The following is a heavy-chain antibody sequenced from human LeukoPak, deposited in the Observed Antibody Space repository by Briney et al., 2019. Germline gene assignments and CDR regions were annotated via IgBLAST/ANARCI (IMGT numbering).Heavy chain of an antibody. CDR2: IYYSGST. Sequence: SETLSLTCTVSGGSISSYYWSWIRQPPGKGLEWIGYIYYSGSTYYNPSLKSRVTISVDRSKNQFSLKLSSVTAADTAVYYCARSALALGVPAAFSYYYYYYMDVWGKGTTVTVSS. D-gene: IGHD2-2*01. V-gene: IGHV4-59*12. CDR1: GGSISSYY. J-gene: IGHJ6*03. CDR3: ARSALALGVPAAFSYYYYYYMDV.